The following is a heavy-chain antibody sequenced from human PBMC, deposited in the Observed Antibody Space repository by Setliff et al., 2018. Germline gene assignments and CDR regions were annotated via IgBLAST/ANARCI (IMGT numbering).Heavy chain of an antibody. V-gene: IGHV1-69*05. D-gene: IGHD5-18*01. CDR1: GGTFSSYA. CDR2: TIPIFGST. J-gene: IGHJ6*03. CDR3: AREGVDTRSSTDYRYYMDV. Sequence: SVKVSCKASGGTFSSYAIDWVRQAPGQGLEWMGGTIPIFGSTNYAQKFQDRVTIITDESTSTAYMELRSLRTEDTAVYYCAREGVDTRSSTDYRYYMDVWGKGTTVTV.